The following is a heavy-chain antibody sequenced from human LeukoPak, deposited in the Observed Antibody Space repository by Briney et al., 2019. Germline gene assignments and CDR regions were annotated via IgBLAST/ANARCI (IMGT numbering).Heavy chain of an antibody. V-gene: IGHV4-38-2*02. CDR1: GYSISSGYY. CDR2: IYHSGST. J-gene: IGHJ4*02. Sequence: SETLSLTCTVSGYSISSGYYWGWIRQPPGKGLEWIGSIYHSGSTYYNPSLKSRVTISVDTSKNQFPLKLSSVTAADTAVYYCARDSYMVRGKPDYWGQGTLVTVSS. CDR3: ARDSYMVRGKPDY. D-gene: IGHD3-10*01.